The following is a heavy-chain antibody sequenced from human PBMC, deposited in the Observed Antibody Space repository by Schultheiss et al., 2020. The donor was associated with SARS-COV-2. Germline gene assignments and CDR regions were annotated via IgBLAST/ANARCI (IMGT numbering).Heavy chain of an antibody. Sequence: GESLKISCAASGFTVSSNYMSWVRQAPGKGLEWVSVIYSGGSTYYADSVKGRFTISRDNSKNTLYLQMNSLRAEDTAVYYCARVGGGSYWADSDYFDYWGQGTLVTVSS. J-gene: IGHJ4*02. CDR1: GFTVSSNY. V-gene: IGHV3-53*01. CDR3: ARVGGGSYWADSDYFDY. CDR2: IYSGGST. D-gene: IGHD1-26*01.